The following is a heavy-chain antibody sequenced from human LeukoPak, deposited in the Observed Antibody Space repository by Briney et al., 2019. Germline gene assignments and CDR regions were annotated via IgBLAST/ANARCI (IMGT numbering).Heavy chain of an antibody. V-gene: IGHV4-38-2*02. Sequence: SETLSLTCTVSGYSISSGYYWGWIRQPPGKGLEWIGSIYHSGSTYYNPSLKSRVTISVDTSKNQFSLKLSSVTAADTAVYYCARGVIQRWLQFGNWFDPWGQGTLVTVSS. CDR3: ARGVIQRWLQFGNWFDP. D-gene: IGHD5-24*01. J-gene: IGHJ5*02. CDR1: GYSISSGYY. CDR2: IYHSGST.